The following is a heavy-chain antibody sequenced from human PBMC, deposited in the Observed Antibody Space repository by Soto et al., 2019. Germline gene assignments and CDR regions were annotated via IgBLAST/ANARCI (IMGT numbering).Heavy chain of an antibody. V-gene: IGHV4-31*03. CDR2: IYYSGST. Sequence: QVQLQESGPGLVKPSQTLSLTCTVSGGSISSGGYYWSWIRQHPGKGLEWIGYIYYSGSTYYNPSLKRRVTIPVDTSKNQFSLKLSSVTAADTAVYYCARVRAAAGPLYDLDSWGQGTLVTVSS. D-gene: IGHD6-13*01. J-gene: IGHJ4*02. CDR3: ARVRAAAGPLYDLDS. CDR1: GGSISSGGYY.